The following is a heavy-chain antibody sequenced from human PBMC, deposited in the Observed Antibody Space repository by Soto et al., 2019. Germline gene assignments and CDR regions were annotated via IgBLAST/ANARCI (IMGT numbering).Heavy chain of an antibody. CDR2: INPNSGGT. D-gene: IGHD6-19*01. Sequence: ASVKVSCKASGYTFSGFYMHWARQAPGQGLEWMGWINPNSGGTKSAEKFQGRVTMTRDTSISTAYMELSRLTSDDTAVYYCASAAVTGTAGLDFWGQGTQVTVS. CDR1: GYTFSGFY. V-gene: IGHV1-2*02. CDR3: ASAAVTGTAGLDF. J-gene: IGHJ4*02.